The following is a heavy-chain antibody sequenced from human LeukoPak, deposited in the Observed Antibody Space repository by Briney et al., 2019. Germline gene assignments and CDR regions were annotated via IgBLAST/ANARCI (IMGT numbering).Heavy chain of an antibody. CDR1: GGSISSGGYY. CDR2: IYYSGST. V-gene: IGHV4-30-4*08. D-gene: IGHD5-24*01. CDR3: ARVRVEMATSQLGTGTTMYYFDY. J-gene: IGHJ4*02. Sequence: PSETLSLTCTVSGGSISSGGYYWSWIRQHPGKGLEWIGYIYYSGSTYYNPSLKSRVTISVDTSKNQFSLKLSSVTAADTAVYYCARVRVEMATSQLGTGTTMYYFDYWGQGTLVTVSS.